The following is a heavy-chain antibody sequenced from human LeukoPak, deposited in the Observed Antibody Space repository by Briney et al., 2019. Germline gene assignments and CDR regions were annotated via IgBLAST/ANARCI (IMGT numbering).Heavy chain of an antibody. CDR1: GFSLSTFE. J-gene: IGHJ3*02. V-gene: IGHV3-48*03. CDR2: ISSSAHII. Sequence: GGSLRLSCAASGFSLSTFEMNWVRLAPGKGLEWVSFISSSAHIIYYAASVKGRFTISRDNAKNSLSLQMNSLRAEDTAVYYCARGGNTGYNYNAFDMWGQGTMVTVSA. D-gene: IGHD3-22*01. CDR3: ARGGNTGYNYNAFDM.